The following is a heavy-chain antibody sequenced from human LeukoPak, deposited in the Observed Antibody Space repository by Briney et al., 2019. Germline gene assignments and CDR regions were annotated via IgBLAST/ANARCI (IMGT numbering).Heavy chain of an antibody. CDR2: ISGSGGST. J-gene: IGHJ4*02. D-gene: IGHD3-22*01. CDR1: GYTFTSYG. V-gene: IGHV3-23*01. CDR3: AKDLGDGDTMTDY. Sequence: ASVKVSCKASGYTFTSYGISWVRQAPGKGLEWVSAISGSGGSTYYADSVKGRFTISRDNSKNTLYLQMNSLRAEDTAVYYCAKDLGDGDTMTDYWGQGTLVTVSS.